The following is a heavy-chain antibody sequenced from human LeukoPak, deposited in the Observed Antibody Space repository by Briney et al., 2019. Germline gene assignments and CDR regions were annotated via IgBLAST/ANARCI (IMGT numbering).Heavy chain of an antibody. D-gene: IGHD6-13*01. CDR2: ISYDGSNK. Sequence: GRSLRLSCAASGFTLSSYGMHWVRQAPGKGLEWVAVISYDGSNKYYADSVKGRFTISRDNSKNTLYLQMNSLRAEDTAVYYCAKDRQQLSYTFDPWGQGTLVTVSS. CDR1: GFTLSSYG. V-gene: IGHV3-30*18. CDR3: AKDRQQLSYTFDP. J-gene: IGHJ5*02.